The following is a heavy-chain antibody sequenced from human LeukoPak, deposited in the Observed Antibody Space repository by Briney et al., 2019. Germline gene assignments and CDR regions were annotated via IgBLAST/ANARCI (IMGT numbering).Heavy chain of an antibody. CDR3: ARNHDFDI. Sequence: GESLKISCKGSGYNFTTYWIGWVRQMPGKGLEWMGIIYPGDFDTRYSPSFQGQVTFSADKSTSTAYLQWSSLKASDTAVYCCARNHDFDIWGQGTMVTVSS. J-gene: IGHJ3*02. V-gene: IGHV5-51*01. CDR1: GYNFTTYW. CDR2: IYPGDFDT.